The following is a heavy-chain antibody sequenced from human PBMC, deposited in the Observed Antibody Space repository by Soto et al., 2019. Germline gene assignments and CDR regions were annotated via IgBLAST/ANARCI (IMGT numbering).Heavy chain of an antibody. CDR2: IIPSFDTA. D-gene: IGHD5-12*01. CDR3: ARGPPGLDYYNGMDV. CDR1: GGTFSRYA. Sequence: QVQLVQSGAEVKKPGSSVKVSCKASGGTFSRYAISWVRQAPGQGLEWMGGIIPSFDTANYAQRFQGRVTITADESTSTASMVLGSLRSEDTALYYCARGPPGLDYYNGMDVWGQGTTVTVSS. V-gene: IGHV1-69*12. J-gene: IGHJ6*02.